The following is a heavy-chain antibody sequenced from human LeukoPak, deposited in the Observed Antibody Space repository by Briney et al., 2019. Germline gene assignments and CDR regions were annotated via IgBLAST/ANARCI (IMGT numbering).Heavy chain of an antibody. D-gene: IGHD5-18*01. CDR1: GGSISSSSAY. J-gene: IGHJ4*02. CDR2: IYYSKNT. Sequence: SETLSLTCTVSGGSISSSSAYWGWIRQPPGKGLEWIGSIYYSKNTYYNPSLKSRVTLSADTSKNQFSLTLGSVSATDTAVYYCVSPRGFSYGYFDYWGQGTLVTVSS. CDR3: VSPRGFSYGYFDY. V-gene: IGHV4-39*01.